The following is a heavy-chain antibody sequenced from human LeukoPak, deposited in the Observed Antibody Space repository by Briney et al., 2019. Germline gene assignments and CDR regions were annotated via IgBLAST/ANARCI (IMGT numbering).Heavy chain of an antibody. CDR3: ARQYISGQWYFDY. CDR1: GFTFSSHA. Sequence: GGSLRLSCAASGFTFSSHALHWVRQAPGKGLEWVAVIPSDGSYKYYADSVKGRFTISRDNSKNTLYLQMNSLIPEDTAVYYCARQYISGQWYFDYWGQGTLVTVSS. CDR2: IPSDGSYK. J-gene: IGHJ4*02. V-gene: IGHV3-30*04. D-gene: IGHD5-18*01.